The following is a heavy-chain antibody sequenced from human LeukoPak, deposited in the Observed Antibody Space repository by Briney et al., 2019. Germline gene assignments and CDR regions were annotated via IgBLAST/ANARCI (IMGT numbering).Heavy chain of an antibody. D-gene: IGHD2-2*01. CDR2: ISSSSSYI. Sequence: GGSLRLSCAASGFTFSSYSMNWVRQAPGKGLEWGSSISSSSSYIYYADSVKGRFTISRDNAKNSLYLQMNSLRAEDTAVYYCARERYCSSTSCADYYYYGMDVWGQGTTVTVSS. CDR1: GFTFSSYS. V-gene: IGHV3-21*01. CDR3: ARERYCSSTSCADYYYYGMDV. J-gene: IGHJ6*02.